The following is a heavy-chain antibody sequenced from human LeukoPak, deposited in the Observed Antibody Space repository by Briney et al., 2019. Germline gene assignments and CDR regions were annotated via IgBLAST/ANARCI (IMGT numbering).Heavy chain of an antibody. D-gene: IGHD6-13*01. CDR2: IYFGGSS. CDR3: ASGRGVRAATEDSYYYYGMDV. Sequence: SETLSLTCSVSGGSISSGNYYWGWIRQPPGKGLEWIGSIYFGGSSYYNPSLKSRVTISVDRSKNQFSLKLSSVTAADTAVYYCASGRGVRAATEDSYYYYGMDVWGQGTTVTVSS. V-gene: IGHV4-39*07. J-gene: IGHJ6*02. CDR1: GGSISSGNYY.